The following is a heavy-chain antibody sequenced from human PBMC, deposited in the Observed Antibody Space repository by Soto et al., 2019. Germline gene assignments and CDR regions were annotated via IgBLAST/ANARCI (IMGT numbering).Heavy chain of an antibody. Sequence: GGSLRLSCAASGFTFSSYGMHWVRQAPGKGLEWVAVIWYDGSNKYYADSVKGRFTISRDNSKNTRYLQMNSLRAEDTAVYYCARGPQNYYDSSGYFDYWGQGTLVTVSS. D-gene: IGHD3-22*01. V-gene: IGHV3-33*01. CDR1: GFTFSSYG. CDR3: ARGPQNYYDSSGYFDY. CDR2: IWYDGSNK. J-gene: IGHJ4*02.